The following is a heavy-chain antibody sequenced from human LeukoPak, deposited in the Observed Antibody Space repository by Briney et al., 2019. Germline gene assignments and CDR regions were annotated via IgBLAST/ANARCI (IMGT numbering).Heavy chain of an antibody. J-gene: IGHJ6*02. Sequence: PGGSLRLSCAGSGFIFNNYAMHWVRQPPGKGLEWVSGISWNSGSIDYADSVKGRFTISRDNAKNSLYLQMNSLRVEDTAFYYCAAAGEVSGMDVWGQGTTVTVSS. V-gene: IGHV3-9*01. CDR3: AAAGEVSGMDV. D-gene: IGHD3-10*01. CDR2: ISWNSGSI. CDR1: GFIFNNYA.